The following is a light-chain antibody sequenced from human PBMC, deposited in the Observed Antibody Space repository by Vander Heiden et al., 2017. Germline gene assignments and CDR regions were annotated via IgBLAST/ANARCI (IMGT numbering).Light chain of an antibody. CDR2: GAS. CDR1: QSVSSN. Sequence: DTVMPQSPATLSVSPGERATLSCRASQSVSSNLAWYQQKPGQAPRLLIYGASTRATGIPARFSGSGSGTEFTLTISSLQSEDFAVYYCQQYNNWPGTFGQGTKVEIK. J-gene: IGKJ1*01. CDR3: QQYNNWPGT. V-gene: IGKV3-15*01.